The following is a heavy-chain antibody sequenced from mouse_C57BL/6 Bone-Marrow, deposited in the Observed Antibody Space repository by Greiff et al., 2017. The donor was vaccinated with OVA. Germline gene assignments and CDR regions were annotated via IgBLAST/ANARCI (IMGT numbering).Heavy chain of an antibody. V-gene: IGHV1-4*01. CDR2: INPSSGYT. Sequence: QVQLQQSGAELARPGASVKMSCKASGYTFTSYTMHWVKQRTGQGLEWIGYINPSSGYTKYNQKFKEKATLTADKSSSTAYSQLSSLTSEASAVYYCARSRWSLFAYWGQGTLVTVSA. D-gene: IGHD2-3*01. J-gene: IGHJ3*01. CDR1: GYTFTSYT. CDR3: ARSRWSLFAY.